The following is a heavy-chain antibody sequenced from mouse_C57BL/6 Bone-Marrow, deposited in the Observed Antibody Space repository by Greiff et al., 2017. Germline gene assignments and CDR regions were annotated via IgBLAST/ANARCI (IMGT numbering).Heavy chain of an antibody. J-gene: IGHJ2*01. V-gene: IGHV1-18*01. CDR1: GYTFTDYN. Sequence: VQLKQSGPELVKPGASVKIPCKASGYTFTDYNMDWVKQSHGKSLEWIGEINPNNGGTIYNQKFKGKATLTADKSSSTAYMELRSLTSEDTAVYYCARSGWDDRDFDYWGQGTTLTVSS. D-gene: IGHD4-1*01. CDR3: ARSGWDDRDFDY. CDR2: INPNNGGT.